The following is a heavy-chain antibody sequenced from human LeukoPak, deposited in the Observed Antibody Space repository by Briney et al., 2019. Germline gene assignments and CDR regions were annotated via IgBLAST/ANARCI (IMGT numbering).Heavy chain of an antibody. D-gene: IGHD1-26*01. CDR2: TYYRSKWYN. Sequence: SQTLSLTCAISGDSVSSNSAAWNWIRQSPSRGLEWLGRTYYRSKWYNDYAVSVKSRITINPDTSKNQFSLQLNSVTPEDTAVYYCARGPPRGIVGAHGSRNAFDIWGQGTMVTVSS. V-gene: IGHV6-1*01. J-gene: IGHJ3*02. CDR3: ARGPPRGIVGAHGSRNAFDI. CDR1: GDSVSSNSAA.